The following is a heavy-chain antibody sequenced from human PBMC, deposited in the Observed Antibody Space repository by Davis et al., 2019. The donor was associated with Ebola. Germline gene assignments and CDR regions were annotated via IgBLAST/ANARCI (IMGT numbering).Heavy chain of an antibody. V-gene: IGHV4-4*02. Sequence: PSETLSLTCAVSGGSISSSNWWSWVRQPPGKGLEWIGEIYHSGSTNYNPSLKSRVTISVDKSKNQFSLKLSSVTAADTAVYYCARDRIAAATGEIYYGMDVWGQGTTVTVSS. CDR1: GGSISSSNW. CDR3: ARDRIAAATGEIYYGMDV. CDR2: IYHSGST. J-gene: IGHJ6*02. D-gene: IGHD6-13*01.